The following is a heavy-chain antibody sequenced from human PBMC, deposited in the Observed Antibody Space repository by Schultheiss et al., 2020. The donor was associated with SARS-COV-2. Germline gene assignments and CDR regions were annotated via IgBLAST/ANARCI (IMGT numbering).Heavy chain of an antibody. CDR1: GFTFSSYW. J-gene: IGHJ6*02. CDR3: ARVQIWYNWNDAEVYYYYGMHV. CDR2: INSDGSST. D-gene: IGHD1-20*01. V-gene: IGHV3-74*01. Sequence: GGSLRLSCAASGFTFSSYWMHWVRQAPGKGLVWVSRINSDGSSTSYADSVKGRFTISRDNAKNTLYLQMNSLRAEDTAVYYCARVQIWYNWNDAEVYYYYGMHVWGQRLTVTVSS.